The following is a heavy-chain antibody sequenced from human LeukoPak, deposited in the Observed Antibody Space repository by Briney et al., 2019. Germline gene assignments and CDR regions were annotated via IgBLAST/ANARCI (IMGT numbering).Heavy chain of an antibody. CDR3: AANSPPRYSSGWYVGDY. J-gene: IGHJ4*02. V-gene: IGHV1-58*01. D-gene: IGHD6-19*01. CDR2: IVVGSGNT. CDR1: GFTFTSSA. Sequence: SVKVSCKASGFTFTSSAVQWVRQARGQRLEWIGWIVVGSGNTNYAQKFQERVTITRDMSTSTAYMELSSLRSEDTAVYYCAANSPPRYSSGWYVGDYWGQGTLVTVSS.